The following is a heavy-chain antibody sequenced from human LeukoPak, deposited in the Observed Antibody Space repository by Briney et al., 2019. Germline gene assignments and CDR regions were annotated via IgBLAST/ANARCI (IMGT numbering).Heavy chain of an antibody. CDR3: AREILA. V-gene: IGHV3-48*01. CDR2: ISSRSRPI. Sequence: GGSLRLACAASVFTFSSYSMNWVRQAPGKGLEWVSYISSRSRPIYYADCVEGRVTISRDNAKHPLSLQMDSRRTGGAAVYLGAREILAWGQGNLVTVSS. CDR1: VFTFSSYS. J-gene: IGHJ5*02.